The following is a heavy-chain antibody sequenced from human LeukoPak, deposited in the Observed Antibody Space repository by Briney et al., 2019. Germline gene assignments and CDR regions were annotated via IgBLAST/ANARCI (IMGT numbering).Heavy chain of an antibody. J-gene: IGHJ4*02. D-gene: IGHD6-19*01. CDR3: ARGRGWGILDS. V-gene: IGHV1-8*01. Sequence: ASVRVSCKTSGYPFTSYDIHWVRQAAGHGLEWMSWMTPNSEKRAYAQKFQGRVTMTTNTSIDTAYMELSSLTFDDTAIYYCARGRGWGILDSWGQGHLVTVSS. CDR1: GYPFTSYD. CDR2: MTPNSEKR.